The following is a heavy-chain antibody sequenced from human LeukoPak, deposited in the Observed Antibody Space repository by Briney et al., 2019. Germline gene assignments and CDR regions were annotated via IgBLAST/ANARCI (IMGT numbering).Heavy chain of an antibody. Sequence: KPSETLSLTCTVSGGSSDSDTYYWSWIRQPAGKGLEWIGYIYHSGSTYYNPSLKSRVTISVDRSKNQFSLKLSSVTAADTAVYYCARYGFGGYYDFWSGPPHWGQGTLVTVSS. CDR1: GGSSDSDTYY. CDR2: IYHSGST. CDR3: ARYGFGGYYDFWSGPPH. D-gene: IGHD3-3*01. J-gene: IGHJ4*02. V-gene: IGHV4-61*10.